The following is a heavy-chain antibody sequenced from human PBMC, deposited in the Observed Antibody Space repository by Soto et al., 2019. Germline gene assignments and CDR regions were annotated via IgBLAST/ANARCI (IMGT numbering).Heavy chain of an antibody. CDR3: ARPYYDSSGYYLWYFVS. D-gene: IGHD3-22*01. CDR1: GDSFNTFA. CDR2: INPNFDTT. Sequence: QVQLVQSGAEVKKPGSSVKLSCKASGDSFNTFAVTWVRQAPGQGLEWMGGINPNFDTTNYAQKFQGRVTIIANKSTGTPYMELSSRRSEETAVYYCARPYYDSSGYYLWYFVSWGQGTLVTVSS. V-gene: IGHV1-69*06. J-gene: IGHJ4*02.